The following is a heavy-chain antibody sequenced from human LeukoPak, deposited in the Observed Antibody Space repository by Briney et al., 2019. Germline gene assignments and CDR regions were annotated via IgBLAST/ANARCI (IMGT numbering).Heavy chain of an antibody. CDR2: VKPHSGNT. V-gene: IGHV1-8*03. D-gene: IGHD3-3*01. CDR3: ARGPTYYDFWSGKMGFDR. Sequence: AAVKMSSKASGYTFTRYDINCVRQTTGQGLERMGWVKPHSGNTGSAQKFQGRVTPTRNTSISTAYMKLSRLRAEDTAVYYCARGPTYYDFWSGKMGFDRWGQGTLVTVSS. J-gene: IGHJ5*02. CDR1: GYTFTRYD.